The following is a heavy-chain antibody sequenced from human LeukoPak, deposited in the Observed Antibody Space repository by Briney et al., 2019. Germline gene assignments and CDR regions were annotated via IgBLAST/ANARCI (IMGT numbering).Heavy chain of an antibody. CDR3: AREPPGMVATGEYDY. J-gene: IGHJ4*02. V-gene: IGHV3-30*04. D-gene: IGHD5-12*01. CDR1: GFTFSSYA. Sequence: GGSLRLSCAASGFTFSSYAMHWVRQAPGKGLEWVAVISYDGSNKYYADSVKGRFTISRDNSKTTLYLQMNSLRAEDTAVYYCAREPPGMVATGEYDYWGQGTLVTVSS. CDR2: ISYDGSNK.